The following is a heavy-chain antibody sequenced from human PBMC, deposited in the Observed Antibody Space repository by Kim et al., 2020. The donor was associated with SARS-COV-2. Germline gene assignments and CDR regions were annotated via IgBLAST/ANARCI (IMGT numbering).Heavy chain of an antibody. V-gene: IGHV4-59*01. D-gene: IGHD3-22*01. CDR3: ARGMGASYDSSGYYPGADAFDI. CDR2: IYYSGST. Sequence: SETLSLTCTVSGGSISSYYWSWIRQPPGKGLEWIGYIYYSGSTNYNPSLKSRVTISVDTSKNQFSLKLSSVTAADTAVYYCARGMGASYDSSGYYPGADAFDIWGQGTMVTVSS. CDR1: GGSISSYY. J-gene: IGHJ3*02.